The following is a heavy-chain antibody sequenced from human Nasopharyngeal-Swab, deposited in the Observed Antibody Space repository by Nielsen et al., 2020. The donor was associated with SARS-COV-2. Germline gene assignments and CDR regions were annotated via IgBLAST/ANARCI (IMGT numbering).Heavy chain of an antibody. CDR3: AKDRGIVVVIGFDY. V-gene: IGHV3-23*01. J-gene: IGHJ4*02. D-gene: IGHD3-22*01. CDR2: ISGSGGST. Sequence: GESLKISCAASGFTFSSYAMSWVRQAPGKGLEWVSAISGSGGSTYYADSVKGRFTISRDNSKNTLYLQMNSLRAEDTAVYYCAKDRGIVVVIGFDYWDQGTLVTVSS. CDR1: GFTFSSYA.